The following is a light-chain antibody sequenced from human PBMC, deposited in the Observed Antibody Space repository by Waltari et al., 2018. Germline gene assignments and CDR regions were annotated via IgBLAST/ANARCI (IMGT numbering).Light chain of an antibody. J-gene: IGKJ1*01. V-gene: IGKV3-20*01. CDR1: RKINGNY. CDR2: GAY. Sequence: SARRKINGNYGSWDQHKPGRAPGLLTYGAYGRASGVTDRFSGSGSGTEFTLTISRLEPADVAVYYCQEFGNSPGWTFGQGTRVEIK. CDR3: QEFGNSPGWT.